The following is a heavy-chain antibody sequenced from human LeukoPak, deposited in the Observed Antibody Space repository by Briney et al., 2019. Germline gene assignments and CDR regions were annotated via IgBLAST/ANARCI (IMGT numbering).Heavy chain of an antibody. CDR2: IYYSGST. V-gene: IGHV4-30-4*08. J-gene: IGHJ3*02. CDR3: ARELPGVDAFDI. CDR1: GGSISSGDYY. D-gene: IGHD3-10*01. Sequence: SQTLSLTCTVSGGSISSGDYYWSWIRQPPGKGLEWIGYIYYSGSTYYNPSLKSRVTISVDTSKNQFSLKLSSVTAADTAVYYCARELPGVDAFDIWGQGTMVTVSS.